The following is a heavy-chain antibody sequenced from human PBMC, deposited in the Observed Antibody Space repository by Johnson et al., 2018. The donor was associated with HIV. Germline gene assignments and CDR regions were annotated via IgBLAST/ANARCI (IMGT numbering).Heavy chain of an antibody. Sequence: EVQLVESGGGLVQPGGSLRLSCAASGFTFSSYDMHWVRQATGKGLEWVSAIGTAGDTIYVDSVKGRFTISRDNAKDTLYLRMNNLRAEDTAMYYCARSASKYDAFDIWGQGTVVTVSS. CDR2: IGTAGDT. CDR3: ARSASKYDAFDI. J-gene: IGHJ3*02. V-gene: IGHV3-13*01. CDR1: GFTFSSYD.